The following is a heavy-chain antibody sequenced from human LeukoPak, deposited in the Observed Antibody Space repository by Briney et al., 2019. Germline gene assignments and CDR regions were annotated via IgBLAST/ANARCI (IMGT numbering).Heavy chain of an antibody. CDR2: IFYIGSA. CDR3: ARDVVADSRGGPAVRGWFDP. Sequence: SETLSLTCAVSGVSIGSGGYWSWVRQPPGKGLEWIGQIFYIGSAHYNPSFESRVIMSIDNSRNQLSLRFNSVTAADTAVYYCARDVVADSRGGPAVRGWFDPWGQGTLVTVSS. CDR1: GVSIGSGGY. V-gene: IGHV4-4*02. J-gene: IGHJ5*02. D-gene: IGHD2-15*01.